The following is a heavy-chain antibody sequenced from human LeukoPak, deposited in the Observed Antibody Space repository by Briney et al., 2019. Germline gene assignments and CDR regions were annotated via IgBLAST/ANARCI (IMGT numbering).Heavy chain of an antibody. D-gene: IGHD3-3*01. CDR1: GYTLTELS. V-gene: IGHV1-24*01. CDR3: ATVRGSVTIFDY. CDR2: FDPEDGET. J-gene: IGHJ4*02. Sequence: ASVKVSCKVSGYTLTELSMHWVRQAPGKGLEWMGGFDPEDGETIYAQKFQGRVTMTEDTSTDTAYMELSSLRSEDTAVYYCATVRGSVTIFDYWGQGTLVTVSS.